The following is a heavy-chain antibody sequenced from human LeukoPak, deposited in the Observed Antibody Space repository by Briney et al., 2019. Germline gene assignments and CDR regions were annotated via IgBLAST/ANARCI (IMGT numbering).Heavy chain of an antibody. V-gene: IGHV1-2*02. D-gene: IGHD3-22*01. CDR3: ARDRGYDSSGYQYYFDY. J-gene: IGHJ4*02. Sequence: ASVKVSCKASGYTFTGYYMHWVRQAPGQGLEWMGWINPNSGGTNYAQKFQGRVTMTRDRSISTAYMELSRLRSDDTAVYYCARDRGYDSSGYQYYFDYWGQGTLVTVSS. CDR2: INPNSGGT. CDR1: GYTFTGYY.